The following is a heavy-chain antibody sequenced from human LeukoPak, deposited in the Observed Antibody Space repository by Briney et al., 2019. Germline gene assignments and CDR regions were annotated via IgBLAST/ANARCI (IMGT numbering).Heavy chain of an antibody. J-gene: IGHJ3*02. CDR2: IPYSGST. CDR1: GGSIGSYH. Sequence: SETLSLTCTVSGGSIGSYHWSWIRRPPGKGLEWIGYIPYSGSTNYNPSLKSRVTISVDTSKNQLSLKLTSVTAADTAVYFCARLLVISAPSTHAFDIWGQGTTVTVSS. D-gene: IGHD2-2*01. V-gene: IGHV4-59*01. CDR3: ARLLVISAPSTHAFDI.